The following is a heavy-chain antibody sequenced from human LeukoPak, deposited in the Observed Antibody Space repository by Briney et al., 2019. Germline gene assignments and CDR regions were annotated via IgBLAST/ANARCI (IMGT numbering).Heavy chain of an antibody. D-gene: IGHD1-26*01. CDR2: ISTSGSST. Sequence: QPGGSLRLSCAASGFIFSSYAMSWVRQAPGKGLEWVSAISTSGSSTDYADSVQGRFTISRDNSKRTLYLQMNSLRAEDTAIYYCSKTSKLGPTEIDFWGQGALVTVSS. V-gene: IGHV3-23*01. CDR1: GFIFSSYA. CDR3: SKTSKLGPTEIDF. J-gene: IGHJ4*02.